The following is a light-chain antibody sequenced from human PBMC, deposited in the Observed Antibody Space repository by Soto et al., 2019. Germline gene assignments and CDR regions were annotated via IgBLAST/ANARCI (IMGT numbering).Light chain of an antibody. CDR2: DAS. CDR1: QGISSY. Sequence: RMTQSPSSLSASTGDRVTITCRASQGISSYLAWYQQKPGKAPKLLIYDASSLQSGVPSRFSGSGSGAEFTLTISSLQPEDFATYYCQQSYSTRWTFGQGTKVDIK. J-gene: IGKJ1*01. V-gene: IGKV1-8*01. CDR3: QQSYSTRWT.